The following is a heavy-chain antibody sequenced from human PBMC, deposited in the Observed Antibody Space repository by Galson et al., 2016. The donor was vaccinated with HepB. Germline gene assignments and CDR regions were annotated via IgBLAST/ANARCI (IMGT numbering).Heavy chain of an antibody. Sequence: SLRLSCAASGFTFSTYAMHWVRQAPGKGLEWVAVILYDGSHRYYADSVKGRFTISRDNSNNKLYLQMNILTVEDTAFYYCARARMYGVVWDALCMWGQGTMVTVSS. CDR1: GFTFSTYA. D-gene: IGHD3-3*01. CDR2: ILYDGSHR. V-gene: IGHV3-30*03. J-gene: IGHJ3*02. CDR3: ARARMYGVVWDALCM.